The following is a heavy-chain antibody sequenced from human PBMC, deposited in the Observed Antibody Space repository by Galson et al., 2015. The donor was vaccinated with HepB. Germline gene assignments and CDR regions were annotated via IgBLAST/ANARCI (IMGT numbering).Heavy chain of an antibody. CDR3: VVPTTGSYGRFDN. D-gene: IGHD1-1*01. Sequence: SLRLSCAASGLAFSDYIVNWVRQAPGQGLEWVSSISASGSTYYVDSVKGRFTISRDSTKNTLSLQMNSLRAEDTAVYYCVVPTTGSYGRFDNWGQGTLVTVSS. CDR2: ISASGST. J-gene: IGHJ4*02. V-gene: IGHV3-69-1*01. CDR1: GLAFSDYI.